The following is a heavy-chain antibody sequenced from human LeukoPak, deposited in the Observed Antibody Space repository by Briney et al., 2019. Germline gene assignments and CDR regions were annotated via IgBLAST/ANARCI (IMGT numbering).Heavy chain of an antibody. Sequence: PAGGSLRLSCAASGFTFSTYNMNWVRQAPGKGLEWVSGISGSGGSTYYADSVKGRFTISRDNSKNTLYLQMNSLRAEDTAVYYCAKLAAWVCYYGSSCWFDPWGQGTQVTVSS. V-gene: IGHV3-23*01. CDR1: GFTFSTYN. CDR2: ISGSGGST. D-gene: IGHD3-10*01. J-gene: IGHJ5*02. CDR3: AKLAAWVCYYGSSCWFDP.